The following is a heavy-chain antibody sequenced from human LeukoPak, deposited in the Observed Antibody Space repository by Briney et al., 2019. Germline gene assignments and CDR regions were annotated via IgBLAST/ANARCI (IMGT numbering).Heavy chain of an antibody. V-gene: IGHV4-34*01. D-gene: IGHD3-22*01. CDR1: GGSFSGYY. Sequence: SETLSLTCAVYGGSFSGYYWSWIRQPPGKGLEWIGEINRSGSTNYNPSLKSRVTISVDTSKNQFSLKLSSVTAADTAVYYRARHATDYYDSSGLFDPWGQGTLVTVSS. J-gene: IGHJ5*02. CDR2: INRSGST. CDR3: ARHATDYYDSSGLFDP.